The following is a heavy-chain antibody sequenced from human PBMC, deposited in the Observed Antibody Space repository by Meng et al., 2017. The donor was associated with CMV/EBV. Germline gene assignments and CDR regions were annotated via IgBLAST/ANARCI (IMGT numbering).Heavy chain of an antibody. CDR2: IYTSGST. D-gene: IGHD5-18*01. V-gene: IGHV4-4*07. CDR1: GGSISSYY. J-gene: IGHJ4*02. Sequence: QVQLQESGPGLVKPSETLSLTCTVSGGSISSYYWSWIRQPAGKGLEWIGRIYTSGSTNYNPSLKSRVTMSVDTSENQFSLKLSSVTAADTAVYYCARHGDTAMVVGIDYWGQGTLVTVSS. CDR3: ARHGDTAMVVGIDY.